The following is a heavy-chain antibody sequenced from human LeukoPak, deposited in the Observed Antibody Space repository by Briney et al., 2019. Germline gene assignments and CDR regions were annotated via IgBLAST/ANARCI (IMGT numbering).Heavy chain of an antibody. J-gene: IGHJ6*02. CDR2: INRNSGAT. CDR1: GHTFTGDY. V-gene: IGHV1-2*02. Sequence: ASVKVSCKASGHTFTGDYMYWVRQAPGQGLEWMGWINRNSGATKYAQKFEGRVTMTRDTSVTTAYMELSSLRSDDTAVYFCARDRGVGATLGLMDVWGQGTPVTVSS. D-gene: IGHD1-26*01. CDR3: ARDRGVGATLGLMDV.